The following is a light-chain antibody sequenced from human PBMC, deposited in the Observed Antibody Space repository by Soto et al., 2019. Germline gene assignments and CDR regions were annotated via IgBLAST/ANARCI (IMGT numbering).Light chain of an antibody. V-gene: IGLV1-44*01. CDR2: SND. CDR3: AAWDDSLNGPV. Sequence: QSVLTQPPSASGTPGQRVTISCSGSSSNIGSNTVIWYQQLPGTAPKLLIYSNDQRPSGVPNRFSGSRSDTSASLAISGLQSEDEADYYCAAWDDSLNGPVFGGGTKRTVL. CDR1: SSNIGSNT. J-gene: IGLJ2*01.